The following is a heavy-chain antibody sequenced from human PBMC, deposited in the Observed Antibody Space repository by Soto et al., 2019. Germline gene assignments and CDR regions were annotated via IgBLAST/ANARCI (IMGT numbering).Heavy chain of an antibody. CDR2: INHTGGT. J-gene: IGHJ5*02. Sequence: SETLSPTCVVYDVSVDGHYWDWIPQPRGKGLEWIGEINHTGGTHYNPSLKSRVTMSVDTSKNQFSLRLSSVTAADTAIYYCATRITVFRLLIPPFDAWSQIAQVT. D-gene: IGHD3-3*01. CDR1: DVSVDGHY. V-gene: IGHV4-34*01. CDR3: ATRITVFRLLIPPFDA.